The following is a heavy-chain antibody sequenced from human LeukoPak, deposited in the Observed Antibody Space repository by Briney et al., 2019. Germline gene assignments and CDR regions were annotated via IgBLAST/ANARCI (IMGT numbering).Heavy chain of an antibody. V-gene: IGHV3-23*01. J-gene: IGHJ4*02. D-gene: IGHD2-2*01. Sequence: GGTLRLSCAASGFTFSSYGMSWVRQAPGKGLEWVSAISGSGGSTYYADSVKGRFTISRDNSKNTLYLQMNSLRAEDTAVYYCARDNHYYCSSTSCQDYWGQGTLVTVSS. CDR3: ARDNHYYCSSTSCQDY. CDR2: ISGSGGST. CDR1: GFTFSSYG.